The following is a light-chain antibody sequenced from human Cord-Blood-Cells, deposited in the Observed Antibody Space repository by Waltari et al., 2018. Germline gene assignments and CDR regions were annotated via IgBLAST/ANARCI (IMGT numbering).Light chain of an antibody. J-gene: IGKJ4*01. CDR2: ASS. CDR3: QHSYSTLT. Sequence: DIQLTQPPSSLSASVVSRATITCRASQSIVSYLNWYKQKPVKDPKLQIYASSSLPSGVPSRFSVGGAGTDFTLTISSLQPEDFATYYCQHSYSTLTFGGGTKVEIK. CDR1: QSIVSY. V-gene: IGKV1-39*01.